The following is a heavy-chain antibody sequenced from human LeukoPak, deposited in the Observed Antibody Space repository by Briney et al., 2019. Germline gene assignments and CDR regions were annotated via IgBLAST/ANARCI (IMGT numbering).Heavy chain of an antibody. CDR3: ARTWSSGWLDY. V-gene: IGHV5-51*01. Sequence: GESLKISCQVSGYIFTHCWIGWVRQMPGKGLESMGIIFPADSDTTYSPSYQGQVTISADKSISTVYLQWSSLKASDTAMYYCARTWSSGWLDYWGQGTLVTVSS. J-gene: IGHJ4*02. D-gene: IGHD6-19*01. CDR2: IFPADSDT. CDR1: GYIFTHCW.